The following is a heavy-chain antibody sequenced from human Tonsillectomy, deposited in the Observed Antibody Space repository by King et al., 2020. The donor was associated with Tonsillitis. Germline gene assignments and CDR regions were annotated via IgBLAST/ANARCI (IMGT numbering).Heavy chain of an antibody. CDR2: ISLSSGSI. CDR3: AKVAHSGSYRDAFDI. Sequence: VQLVESGGGLVQTGRSLRLSCAASGFTFDDYAMHWVRQAPGKGLEWVSGISLSSGSIGYADSVKLRFTISRDNAKNSLYLQMNSLRAEDTALYYCAKVAHSGSYRDAFDIWAKGQWSPSLQ. V-gene: IGHV3-9*01. J-gene: IGHJ3*02. D-gene: IGHD1-26*01. CDR1: GFTFDDYA.